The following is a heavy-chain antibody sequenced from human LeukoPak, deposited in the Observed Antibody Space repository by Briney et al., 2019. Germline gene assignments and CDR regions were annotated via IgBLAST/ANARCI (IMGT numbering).Heavy chain of an antibody. Sequence: GGSLRLSCAASGFTFHNYGIHWVSRAPGKGLEWVTFIRYDGSDEYYADSVKGRFTISRDNSKSTLYLQMNSLRPEDTAMYYCAKVRGLAAGSESFDYWGQGTLVTVSS. CDR3: AKVRGLAAGSESFDY. J-gene: IGHJ4*02. D-gene: IGHD6-13*01. CDR2: IRYDGSDE. CDR1: GFTFHNYG. V-gene: IGHV3-30*02.